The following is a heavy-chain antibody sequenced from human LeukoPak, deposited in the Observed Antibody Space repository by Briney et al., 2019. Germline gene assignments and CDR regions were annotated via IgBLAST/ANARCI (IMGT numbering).Heavy chain of an antibody. CDR1: GYTFTSNY. CDR3: ARGSMGGHYYGSGSYKG. J-gene: IGHJ4*02. D-gene: IGHD3-10*01. Sequence: GASVKVSCKAFGYTFTSNYMHWVRQAPGQGPEWMGVISPSGGSTTYAQKFQGRVTLTRDMSTSTDYLELSRLRSDDTAVYYCARGSMGGHYYGSGSYKGWGQGTLVTVSS. V-gene: IGHV1-46*01. CDR2: ISPSGGST.